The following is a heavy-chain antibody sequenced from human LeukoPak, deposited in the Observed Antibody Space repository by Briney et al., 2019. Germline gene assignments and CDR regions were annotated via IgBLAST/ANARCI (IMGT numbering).Heavy chain of an antibody. J-gene: IGHJ4*02. Sequence: SETLSLTCTVSGGSISSSSYYRGWIRQPPGKGLEWIGSIYYSGSTYYNPSLKSRVTISVDTSKNQFSLKLSSVTAADTAVYYCARHVAVAGAYGYWGQGTLVTVSS. CDR1: GGSISSSSYY. D-gene: IGHD6-19*01. CDR2: IYYSGST. V-gene: IGHV4-39*01. CDR3: ARHVAVAGAYGY.